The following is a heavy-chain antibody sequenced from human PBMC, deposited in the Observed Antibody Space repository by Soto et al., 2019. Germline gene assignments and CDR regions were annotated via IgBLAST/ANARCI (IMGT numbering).Heavy chain of an antibody. CDR3: ARGNFYYGMDV. V-gene: IGHV4-39*07. Sequence: SETLSLTCTVSGASITTSTNHWGWFRQSPGKGLEWIGTIHYSGTTYYNPSLKSRVTISEDMSKSQFSLKLSSVTAADTAVYYCARGNFYYGMDVWGQGTTVTVSS. J-gene: IGHJ6*02. CDR2: IHYSGTT. CDR1: GASITTSTNH.